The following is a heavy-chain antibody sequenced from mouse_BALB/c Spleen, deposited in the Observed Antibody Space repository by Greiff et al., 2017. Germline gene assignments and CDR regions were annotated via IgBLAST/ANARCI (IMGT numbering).Heavy chain of an antibody. V-gene: IGHV5-17*02. Sequence: EVKLMESGGGLVQPGGSRKLSCAASGFTFSSFGMHWVRQAPEKGLEWVAYISSGSSTIYYADTVKGRFTISRDNPKNTLFLQMTSLRSEDTAMYYCARSPSNWNFDYWGQGTTLTVSS. CDR2: ISSGSSTI. J-gene: IGHJ2*01. CDR1: GFTFSSFG. D-gene: IGHD4-1*01. CDR3: ARSPSNWNFDY.